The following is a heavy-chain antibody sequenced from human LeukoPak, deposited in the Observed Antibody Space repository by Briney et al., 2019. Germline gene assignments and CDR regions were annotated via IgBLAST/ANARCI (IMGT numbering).Heavy chain of an antibody. D-gene: IGHD1-26*01. J-gene: IGHJ4*02. CDR2: INPNSGGT. Sequence: ASVKVSCKASGYTFTGYYMHWVRQAPGQGLEWMGWINPNSGGTNYAQKFQGRVTVTRDTSISTAYMELSRLRSDDTAVYYCATPRPYSGSYQPFDYWGQGTLVTVSS. CDR1: GYTFTGYY. CDR3: ATPRPYSGSYQPFDY. V-gene: IGHV1-2*02.